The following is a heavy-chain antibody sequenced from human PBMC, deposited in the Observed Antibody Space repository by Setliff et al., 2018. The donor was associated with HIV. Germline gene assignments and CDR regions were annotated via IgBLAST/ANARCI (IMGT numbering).Heavy chain of an antibody. CDR3: ARFTGDPGPFDY. J-gene: IGHJ4*02. D-gene: IGHD7-27*01. V-gene: IGHV5-51*01. Sequence: HGESLKISCEGSGYSFTSQWIAWVRQMPGKGLEWMGIVHPSDSDTRYSPSFQGQVTISVDKSINTAYLQWSSLKTSDTAIYYCARFTGDPGPFDYWGQGTLVTVS. CDR1: GYSFTSQW. CDR2: VHPSDSDT.